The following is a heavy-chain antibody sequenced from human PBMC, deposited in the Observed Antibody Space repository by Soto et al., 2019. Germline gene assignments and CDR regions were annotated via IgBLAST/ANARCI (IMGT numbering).Heavy chain of an antibody. CDR2: ISDSGST. J-gene: IGHJ6*02. CDR3: DRVPLYGLGVSIHYYGMDV. V-gene: IGHV4-30-4*01. Sequence: QVQLQESGPGLVKPSQTLSLTCSVSGGAISSGDDYWSWVRQPPGKGLEWIGYISDSGSTSYNSSLKSRLTISVDTSKNQSSLRLNSVTAADTAVYYCDRVPLYGLGVSIHYYGMDVWGQGTTVTVSS. D-gene: IGHD3-10*01. CDR1: GGAISSGDDY.